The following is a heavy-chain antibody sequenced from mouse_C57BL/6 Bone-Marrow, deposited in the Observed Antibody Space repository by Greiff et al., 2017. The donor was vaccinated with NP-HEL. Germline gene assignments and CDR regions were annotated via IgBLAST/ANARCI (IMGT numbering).Heavy chain of an antibody. D-gene: IGHD2-2*01. V-gene: IGHV1-4*01. CDR2: INPSSGYT. Sequence: VQRVESGADLARPGASVKMSCTASGYTFTSYTMHWVQQRPGQGLEWIGYINPSSGYTKYNQKFKDKATLTADKSSSTAYMQLSSLTSEDSAVYYCARGLPHWYFDVWGTGTTVTVSS. CDR1: GYTFTSYT. CDR3: ARGLPHWYFDV. J-gene: IGHJ1*03.